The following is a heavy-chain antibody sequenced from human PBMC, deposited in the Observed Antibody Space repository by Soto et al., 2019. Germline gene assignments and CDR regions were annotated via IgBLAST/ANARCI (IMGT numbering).Heavy chain of an antibody. CDR1: GYTFTSYY. Sequence: ASVKVSCKASGYTFTSYYIHWVRQAPGQGLEWMGIINPSGGSTSYAPKFQGRVTMTRDTSTSTVYMEVSGLRSEDTAVYYCARDQEPSTLYYDYYYMDVWGKGTTVTVSS. CDR3: ARDQEPSTLYYDYYYMDV. V-gene: IGHV1-46*03. CDR2: INPSGGST. J-gene: IGHJ6*03.